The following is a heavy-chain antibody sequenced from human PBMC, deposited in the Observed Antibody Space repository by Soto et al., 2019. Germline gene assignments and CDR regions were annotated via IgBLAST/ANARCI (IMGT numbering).Heavy chain of an antibody. CDR3: ASQEMLT. CDR2: IIPILGIA. CDR1: GGTFSSYT. D-gene: IGHD3-16*01. Sequence: QVQLVQSGAEVKKPGSSVKVSCKVSGGTFSSYTISWVRQAPGQGLEWMGRIIPILGIANYAQKFQGRVTITADKSASTAYMELSILRSEDTAVYYCASQEMLTWGQGTLFTVSS. J-gene: IGHJ4*02. V-gene: IGHV1-69*02.